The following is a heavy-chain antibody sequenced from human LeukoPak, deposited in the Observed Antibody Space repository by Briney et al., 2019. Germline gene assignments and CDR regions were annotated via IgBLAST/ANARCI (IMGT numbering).Heavy chain of an antibody. Sequence: PSETLSLTCTVSGGSISSSSYYWGWIRQPPGKGLEWIGSIYYSGKTYYNPSLKGRVTISEDTSKNQFSLKLSSVTAADTAVFYCARGVNGTTPPFAYWGQGTLVTVPS. CDR3: ARGVNGTTPPFAY. CDR2: IYYSGKT. V-gene: IGHV4-39*07. D-gene: IGHD1-20*01. J-gene: IGHJ4*02. CDR1: GGSISSSSYY.